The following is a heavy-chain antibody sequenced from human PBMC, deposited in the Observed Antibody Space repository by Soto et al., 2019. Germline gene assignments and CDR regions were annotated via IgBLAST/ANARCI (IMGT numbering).Heavy chain of an antibody. CDR2: IYYSGST. CDR3: ARHLGYCTNGVCLDP. J-gene: IGHJ5*02. D-gene: IGHD2-8*01. Sequence: QVQLQESGPGLVKPSETLSLTCTVSGGSISSYYWSWIRQPPGKGLEWIGYIYYSGSTNYNPSLKSRVTISVDTSKNQFSLKPSSVTAADTAVYYCARHLGYCTNGVCLDPWGQGTLVTVSS. V-gene: IGHV4-59*08. CDR1: GGSISSYY.